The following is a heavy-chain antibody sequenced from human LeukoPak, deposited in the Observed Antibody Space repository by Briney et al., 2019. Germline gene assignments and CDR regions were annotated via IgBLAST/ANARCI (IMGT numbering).Heavy chain of an antibody. V-gene: IGHV5-10-1*01. Sequence: GESLRISCKGSGYSFTSYWISWVRQMPGKGLEWMGRIEPSDSYTNYSPSFQGHVTISADKSISTAYLQWSSLKASDTAMYYCAIWNFDAFDIWGQGTMVTVSS. J-gene: IGHJ3*02. CDR2: IEPSDSYT. CDR1: GYSFTSYW. D-gene: IGHD1-1*01. CDR3: AIWNFDAFDI.